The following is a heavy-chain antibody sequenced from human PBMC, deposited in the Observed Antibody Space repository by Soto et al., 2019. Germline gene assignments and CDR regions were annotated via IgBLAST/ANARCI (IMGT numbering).Heavy chain of an antibody. D-gene: IGHD3-16*01. CDR1: GFTFGSYW. Sequence: EVQLVESGGGLVQPGGSLRLSCAASGFTFGSYWMHWVRQAPGKGLVWVSRISPDGTSTCNADSVRGRFTISRDNTKNTLHLQMDKLIVEGTAVYYCARDGGGLAHWCQGTLVPVSP. CDR2: ISPDGTST. J-gene: IGHJ4*02. CDR3: ARDGGGLAH. V-gene: IGHV3-74*01.